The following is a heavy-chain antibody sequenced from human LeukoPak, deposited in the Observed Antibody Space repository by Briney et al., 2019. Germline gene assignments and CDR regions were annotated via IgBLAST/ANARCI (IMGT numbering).Heavy chain of an antibody. J-gene: IGHJ5*02. V-gene: IGHV1-69*04. Sequence: ASVNVSCKASGGTFSSYAISWVRQAPGQGLEWMGRIIPILGIANYAQKFQGRVTITADKSTSTAYMELSSLRSEDTAVYYCARDPVLGYCSSTSCDRWFDTWGQGTLVTVSS. CDR1: GGTFSSYA. D-gene: IGHD2-2*01. CDR3: ARDPVLGYCSSTSCDRWFDT. CDR2: IIPILGIA.